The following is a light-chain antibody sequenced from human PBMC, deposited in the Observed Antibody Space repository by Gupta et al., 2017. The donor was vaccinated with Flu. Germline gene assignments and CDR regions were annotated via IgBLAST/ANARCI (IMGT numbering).Light chain of an antibody. V-gene: IGKV3-20*01. CDR2: GAS. Sequence: TFYGRASQSVSSTYLSWYQRKPGQAPRLLIYGASSRATGIPARFSGSGSGTDFTLTISRLEPEDFAVYYCQQYDNSPFTFGGGTKVEIK. CDR1: QSVSSTY. J-gene: IGKJ4*01. CDR3: QQYDNSPFT.